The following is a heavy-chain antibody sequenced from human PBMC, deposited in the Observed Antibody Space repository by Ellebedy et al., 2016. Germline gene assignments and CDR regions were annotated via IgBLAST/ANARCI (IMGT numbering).Heavy chain of an antibody. CDR2: INPNSGGT. D-gene: IGHD2-21*01. Sequence: ASVKVSCXAPGGAFSSSAISWVRQAPGQGLEWMGWINPNSGGTNYAQKFQGRVTMTRDTSISTAYMELSRLRSDDTAVYYCASSVVIAIPDYWGQGTLVTVSS. V-gene: IGHV1-2*02. CDR3: ASSVVIAIPDY. CDR1: GGAFSSSA. J-gene: IGHJ4*02.